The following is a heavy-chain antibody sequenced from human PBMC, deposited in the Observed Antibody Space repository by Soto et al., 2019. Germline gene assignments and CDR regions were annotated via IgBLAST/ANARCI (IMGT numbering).Heavy chain of an antibody. V-gene: IGHV3-23*01. CDR3: AKGGKAESRYDY. CDR2: IVDNGTKI. J-gene: IGHJ4*02. CDR1: GFTFSSYG. Sequence: GGSLRLSCAASGFTFSSYGMHWVRQAPGKGLEWVSAIVDNGTKIYYTDSVRGRFTISRDNSKSTLYLQMNSLRAEDTAVYYCAKGGKAESRYDYWGQGTLVTVSS. D-gene: IGHD3-9*01.